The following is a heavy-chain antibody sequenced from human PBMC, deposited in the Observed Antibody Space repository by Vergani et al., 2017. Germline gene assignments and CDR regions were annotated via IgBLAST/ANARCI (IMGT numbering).Heavy chain of an antibody. V-gene: IGHV3-23*04. CDR1: GFTFSSYA. Sequence: VQLVESGGGVVQPGRSLRLSCAASGFTFSSYAMSWVRQAPGKGLEWVSAISGSGGSTYYADSVKGRFTISRDNAKNSLYLQMNSLRAEDTAVYYCARMRDIVVVPVAPTDYWGQGTLVTVSS. D-gene: IGHD2-2*01. CDR2: ISGSGGST. CDR3: ARMRDIVVVPVAPTDY. J-gene: IGHJ4*02.